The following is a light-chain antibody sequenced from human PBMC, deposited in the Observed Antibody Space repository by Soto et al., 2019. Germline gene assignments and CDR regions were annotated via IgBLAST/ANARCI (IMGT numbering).Light chain of an antibody. J-gene: IGKJ1*01. V-gene: IGKV1-39*01. CDR3: QQSYSTPQT. Sequence: DIQMTQSPSSLSASVGDTVTITCRASQSISTYLTWYQQKPGKAPKLLIYAAYNLQSGVPSRFSGSGSGTDFTLTISSLQPEDFAAYYCQQSYSTPQTFGQGTKVDIK. CDR1: QSISTY. CDR2: AAY.